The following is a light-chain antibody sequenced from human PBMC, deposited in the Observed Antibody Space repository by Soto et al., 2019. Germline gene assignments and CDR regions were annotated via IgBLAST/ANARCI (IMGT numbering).Light chain of an antibody. V-gene: IGKV1-5*01. CDR3: QQYNSYGT. J-gene: IGKJ1*01. CDR1: QTNSSW. CDR2: DAS. Sequence: IQMTQPPSTLSGSVVDRVTITFRASQTNSSWLAWYQQKRGKATNLLIYDASSLESGVPSRFSGSGSGTEFTLTISGLQPDDCATYYCQQYNSYGTFGQGTKVDIK.